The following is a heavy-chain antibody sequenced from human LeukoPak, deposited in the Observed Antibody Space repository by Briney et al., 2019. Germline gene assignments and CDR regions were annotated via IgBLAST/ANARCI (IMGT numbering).Heavy chain of an antibody. CDR3: ARDKVFNWFDP. CDR1: GGTFSSYA. Sequence: ASVKVSCKASGGTFSSYAISWVRQAPGQGLEWMGGIIPISGTANYAQKFQGRVTITADKSTSTAYMELSSLRSEDTAVYYCARDKVFNWFDPWGQGTLVTVSS. J-gene: IGHJ5*02. V-gene: IGHV1-69*06. D-gene: IGHD5/OR15-5a*01. CDR2: IIPISGTA.